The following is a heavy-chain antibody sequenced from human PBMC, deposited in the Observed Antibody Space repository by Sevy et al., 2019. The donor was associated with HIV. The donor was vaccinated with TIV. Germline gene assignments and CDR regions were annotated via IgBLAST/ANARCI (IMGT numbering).Heavy chain of an antibody. Sequence: GGSLRLSCAASGFTFDDYVMHWVRQPPGKGLEWVSGVSWDSGRIDYADSVRGRFTISRDNAKKSLYLQMNSLRAEDTALYYCVKDIGEHYDSYGYEALHIWGQGTMVTVSS. CDR2: VSWDSGRI. D-gene: IGHD3-22*01. CDR1: GFTFDDYV. V-gene: IGHV3-9*01. CDR3: VKDIGEHYDSYGYEALHI. J-gene: IGHJ3*02.